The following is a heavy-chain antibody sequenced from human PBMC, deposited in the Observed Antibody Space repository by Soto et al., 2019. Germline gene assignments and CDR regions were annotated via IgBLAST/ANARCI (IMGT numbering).Heavy chain of an antibody. Sequence: PSQTLSLTCAISGDSVSSNRAAWNWVRQSPSRGLEWLGRTYYTSKWFNDYAVSVKSRITINPDTSRNQFSLHLNSVTPEDTAVYYCAGGLGAFDNWGQGTMVT. CDR1: GDSVSSNRAA. D-gene: IGHD3-16*01. J-gene: IGHJ3*02. V-gene: IGHV6-1*01. CDR3: AGGLGAFDN. CDR2: TYYTSKWFN.